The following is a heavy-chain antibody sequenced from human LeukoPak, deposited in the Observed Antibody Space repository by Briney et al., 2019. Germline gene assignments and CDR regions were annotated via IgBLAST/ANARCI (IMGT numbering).Heavy chain of an antibody. J-gene: IGHJ4*02. D-gene: IGHD3-10*02. Sequence: ASVKVSCKASGYTFTSYGISWVRQAPGQGLEWMGWISAYNGNTNYAQRLQGRVTMTTDTSTSTAYMELRSLRSDDTAVYYCARDSSVPFSWSVRDDYWGQGTLVTVSS. CDR1: GYTFTSYG. CDR3: ARDSSVPFSWSVRDDY. CDR2: ISAYNGNT. V-gene: IGHV1-18*01.